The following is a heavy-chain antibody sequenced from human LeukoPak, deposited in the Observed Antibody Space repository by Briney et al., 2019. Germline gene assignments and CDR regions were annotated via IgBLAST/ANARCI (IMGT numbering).Heavy chain of an antibody. CDR3: ARLLGAVTTGLRSS. J-gene: IGHJ5*02. CDR2: IYYSGST. D-gene: IGHD4-17*01. CDR1: GGSISSYY. V-gene: IGHV4-59*12. Sequence: SETLSLTCTVSGGSISSYYWSWIRQPPGKGLEWIGYIYYSGSTYYNPSLKSRVTISVDTSKNQFSLKLSSVTAADTAVYYCARLLGAVTTGLRSSWGQGTLVTVSS.